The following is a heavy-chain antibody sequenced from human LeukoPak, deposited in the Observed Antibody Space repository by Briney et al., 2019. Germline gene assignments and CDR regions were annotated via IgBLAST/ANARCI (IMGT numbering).Heavy chain of an antibody. CDR3: ARVGNSSGWHDAFGYFDS. J-gene: IGHJ4*02. D-gene: IGHD6-19*01. CDR1: GFNFSNNL. Sequence: PGRSLRLSCAASGFNFSNNLLHWVRQAPGKGLVWVAVSSFDGTKKYYADSVKGRFVISGDNSKNTLYLQMNSLRAEDTAAYYCARVGNSSGWHDAFGYFDSWGQGVLVTVSS. V-gene: IGHV3-30*09. CDR2: SSFDGTKK.